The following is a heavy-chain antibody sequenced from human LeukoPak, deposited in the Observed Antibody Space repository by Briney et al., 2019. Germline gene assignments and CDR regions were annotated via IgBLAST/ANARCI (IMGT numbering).Heavy chain of an antibody. D-gene: IGHD6-19*01. Sequence: SETLSLTCTVSGGSTNSHFWSWMRQPPGKGLEWIGNIYNRGTTNYNPSLNSRVTMSVDTSKNQLSLQLTSVTAADTALYYCTKATKWLALDSWGRGTLVTVSS. V-gene: IGHV4-59*11. J-gene: IGHJ4*02. CDR1: GGSTNSHF. CDR3: TKATKWLALDS. CDR2: IYNRGTT.